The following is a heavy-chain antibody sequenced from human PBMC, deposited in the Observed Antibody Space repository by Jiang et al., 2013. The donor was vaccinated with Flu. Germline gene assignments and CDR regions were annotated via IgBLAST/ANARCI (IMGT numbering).Heavy chain of an antibody. D-gene: IGHD3-16*02. CDR2: IYYSGST. J-gene: IGHJ5*02. CDR1: GGSISSYY. V-gene: IGHV4-59*01. Sequence: KPSETLSLTCTVSGGSISSYYWSWIRQPPGKGLEWIGYIYYSGSTNYNPSLKSRVTISVDTSKNQFSLKLSSVTAADTAVYYCARDALPLGELSPWGQGTLVTVSS. CDR3: ARDALPLGELSP.